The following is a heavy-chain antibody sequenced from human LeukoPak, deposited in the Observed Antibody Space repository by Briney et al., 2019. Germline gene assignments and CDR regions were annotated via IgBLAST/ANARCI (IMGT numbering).Heavy chain of an antibody. CDR2: ISYDGSNK. V-gene: IGHV3-30*01. J-gene: IGHJ4*02. D-gene: IGHD6-6*01. Sequence: SGGSLRLSCAASGFTFSSYAMHWVRQAPGKGLEWVAVISYDGSNKYYADSVKGRFTISRHNSKNTLYLQMNSLRAEDTAVYYCASLTSIAARPDDYWGQGTLVTVSS. CDR1: GFTFSSYA. CDR3: ASLTSIAARPDDY.